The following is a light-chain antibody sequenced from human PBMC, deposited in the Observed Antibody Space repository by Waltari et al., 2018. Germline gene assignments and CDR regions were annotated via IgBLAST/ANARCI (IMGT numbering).Light chain of an antibody. CDR1: SGSIARNY. V-gene: IGLV6-57*03. Sequence: NFMLTQPHSVSESPGKTVSIPCTRSSGSIARNYLQWYQQRPGSAHTIVIDDDDQRPSGVPDRFSGSIDSSSNSASLTISGLKTEDEADYYCQSYDAYVVFGGGTRLTVL. CDR3: QSYDAYVV. J-gene: IGLJ2*01. CDR2: DDD.